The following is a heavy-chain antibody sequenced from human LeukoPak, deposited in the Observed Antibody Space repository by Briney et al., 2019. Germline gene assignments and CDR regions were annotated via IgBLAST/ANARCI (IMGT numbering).Heavy chain of an antibody. J-gene: IGHJ6*03. CDR2: INHSGST. D-gene: IGHD3-10*01. V-gene: IGHV4-34*01. CDR3: ARGGSGRHYYYYYYMDV. Sequence: SETLSLTCAVYGGSFSGYYWSWIRQPPGKGLEWIGEINHSGSTNYNPSLKSRVTISVDTSKNQFSLKLSSVTAADTAVYYCARGGSGRHYYYYYYMDVWGKGTTVTVSS. CDR1: GGSFSGYY.